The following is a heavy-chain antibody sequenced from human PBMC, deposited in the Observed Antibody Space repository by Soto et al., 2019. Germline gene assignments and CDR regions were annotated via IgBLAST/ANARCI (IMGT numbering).Heavy chain of an antibody. V-gene: IGHV3-53*01. D-gene: IGHD3-16*01. CDR3: AGRLTTAAGLDY. J-gene: IGHJ4*02. CDR2: VHGGGST. CDR1: GFTVGNNH. Sequence: VQLVESGGGLIQTGGSLRLSCAASGFTVGNNHMTWVRQAAGKGLELVSFVHGGGSTSYADSVKGRFTISRDNSKNTLYLQMDSLRAEDHAIYYWAGRLTTAAGLDYWGRGTLVTVSS.